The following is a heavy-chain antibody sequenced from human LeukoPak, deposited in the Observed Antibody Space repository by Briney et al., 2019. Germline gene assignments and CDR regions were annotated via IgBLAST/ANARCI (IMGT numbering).Heavy chain of an antibody. CDR2: ISYDGSNK. CDR1: GFTFSSYA. J-gene: IGHJ4*02. Sequence: GESLRLSCAASGFTFSSYAMHWVRQAPGKGLEWVAVISYDGSNKYYADSVKGRFTISRDNSKNTLYLQMNSLRAEDTAVYYCARERGRYSSSSPVDYWGQGTLVTVSS. CDR3: ARERGRYSSSSPVDY. V-gene: IGHV3-30-3*01. D-gene: IGHD6-6*01.